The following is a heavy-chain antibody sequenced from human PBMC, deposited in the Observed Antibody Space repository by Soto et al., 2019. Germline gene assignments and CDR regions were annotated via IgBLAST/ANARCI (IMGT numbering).Heavy chain of an antibody. CDR2: IYAGSIGST. V-gene: IGHV3-53*01. CDR3: ARTSADINYYYFAMDV. Sequence: GGSLRLSCAASGFSISSNYMSWVRQAPGKGLEWVSLIYAGSIGSTHYADSVQGRFTISRDNSRNTLYLQMNSLRAEDTAVYYCARTSADINYYYFAMDVWGQGTTVTVSS. CDR1: GFSISSNY. D-gene: IGHD6-13*01. J-gene: IGHJ6*02.